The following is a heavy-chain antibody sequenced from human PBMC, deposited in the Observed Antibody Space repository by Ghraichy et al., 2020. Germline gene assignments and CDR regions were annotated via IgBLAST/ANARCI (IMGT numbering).Heavy chain of an antibody. CDR2: IYPGDSDT. CDR3: ARHYQGLPRAIIAAGTGGYDY. Sequence: GESLNISCKGSGYSFTSYWIGWVRQMPGKGLEWMGIIYPGDSDTRYSPSFQGQVTISADKSISTAYLQWSSLKASDTAMYYCARHYQGLPRAIIAAGTGGYDYWGQGTLVTVSS. V-gene: IGHV5-51*01. CDR1: GYSFTSYW. D-gene: IGHD6-25*01. J-gene: IGHJ4*02.